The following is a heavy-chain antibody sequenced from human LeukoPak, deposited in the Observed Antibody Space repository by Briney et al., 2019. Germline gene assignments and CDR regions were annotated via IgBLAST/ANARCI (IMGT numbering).Heavy chain of an antibody. J-gene: IGHJ6*02. CDR3: ARTSRHFYGSGSNLTPWPADMDV. CDR1: GGSINSYY. CDR2: IYYSGST. Sequence: SETLSLTCTVSGGSINSYYWTWIRQPPGKGLEWIGDIYYSGSTHDNPSLNSRGTISMDTYKNQFSLKLSSVTAADTAVYYCARTSRHFYGSGSNLTPWPADMDVWGQGTTVTVSS. D-gene: IGHD3-10*01. V-gene: IGHV4-59*01.